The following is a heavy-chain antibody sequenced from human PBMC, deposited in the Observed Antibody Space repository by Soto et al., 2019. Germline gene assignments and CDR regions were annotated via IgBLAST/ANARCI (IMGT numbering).Heavy chain of an antibody. J-gene: IGHJ1*01. CDR3: ALGEELEH. D-gene: IGHD1-26*01. V-gene: IGHV1-69*06. CDR2: IMPVIEAA. Sequence: QVQLVQSGAAVKKPGSSVRVSCKASGGTFSDFTLNWVRQAPGQGLEWMGGIMPVIEAANYAQTFQGRVTITADKFTSTAYMELSGLRSEDTAVYYCALGEELEHWGQGTLLTVSS. CDR1: GGTFSDFT.